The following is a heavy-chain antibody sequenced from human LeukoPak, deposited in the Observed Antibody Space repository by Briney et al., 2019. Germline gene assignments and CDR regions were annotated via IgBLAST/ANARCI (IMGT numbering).Heavy chain of an antibody. D-gene: IGHD2-2*01. CDR3: ARGPVVPAANPGPYYYYYMDV. Sequence: PSETQSLTCTVSGGSISSYYWSWIRQPPGKGLEWIGYIYTSGSTNYNPSLKSRVTISVDTSKNQFSLRLSSVTAADTAVYYCARGPVVPAANPGPYYYYYMDVWGKGTTVTVSS. V-gene: IGHV4-4*09. CDR1: GGSISSYY. CDR2: IYTSGST. J-gene: IGHJ6*03.